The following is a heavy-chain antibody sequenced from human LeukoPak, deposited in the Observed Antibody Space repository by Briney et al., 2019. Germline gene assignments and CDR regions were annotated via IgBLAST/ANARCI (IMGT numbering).Heavy chain of an antibody. CDR1: GFTFSNYA. CDR2: ISGSGDST. D-gene: IGHD3-10*01. V-gene: IGHV3-23*01. Sequence: GGSLRLPCAASGFTFSNYAMRWVRQAPGKGLEWVSGISGSGDSTYYADSVKGRFTISRDNSKNTLYLQMNSLRAEDTAVYYCAKSNGYGLVDIWGQGTMVTVSS. CDR3: AKSNGYGLVDI. J-gene: IGHJ3*02.